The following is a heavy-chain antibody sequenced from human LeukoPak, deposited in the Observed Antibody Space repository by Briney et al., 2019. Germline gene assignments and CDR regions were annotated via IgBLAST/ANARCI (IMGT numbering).Heavy chain of an antibody. CDR2: ISSSGNTI. V-gene: IGHV3-11*01. J-gene: IGHJ4*02. CDR3: ARRRYNWNAIDY. Sequence: PGGSLRLSCAASGFTFSDYYMSWIRQAPGKGLEWVSYISSSGNTIYYADSVKGRLTISRDNAKNSLYLQMNSLRAEDTAVYFCARRRYNWNAIDYWGQGTLVTVSS. CDR1: GFTFSDYY. D-gene: IGHD1-20*01.